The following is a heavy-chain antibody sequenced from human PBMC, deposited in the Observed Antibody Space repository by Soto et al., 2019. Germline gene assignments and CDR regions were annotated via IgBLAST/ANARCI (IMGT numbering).Heavy chain of an antibody. D-gene: IGHD5-18*01. CDR2: INAGNGNT. CDR1: GYTFTSYA. CDR3: ARDPDTAMVKYYYYGMDV. Sequence: QVQLVQSGAEVKKPGASVKVSCKASGYTFTSYAMHCVRQAPGQRLEWMGWINAGNGNTKYSQKFQGRVTITRDTSASTAYMELSSLRSEDTAVYYCARDPDTAMVKYYYYGMDVWGQGTTVTVSS. J-gene: IGHJ6*02. V-gene: IGHV1-3*01.